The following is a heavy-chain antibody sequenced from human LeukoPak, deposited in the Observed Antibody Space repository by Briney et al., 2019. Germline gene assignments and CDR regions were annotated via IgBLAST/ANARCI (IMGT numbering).Heavy chain of an antibody. D-gene: IGHD3-10*01. J-gene: IGHJ6*03. V-gene: IGHV4-34*01. CDR1: GGSFGGYY. Sequence: PSETLSLTCAVYGGSFGGYYWSWIRQPPGKGLEWIGEINDSGSTNYNPSLKSRVTISVDTSKNQFSLKLSSVTAADTAVYYCARVYGSGYYMDVWGKGTTVTISS. CDR2: INDSGST. CDR3: ARVYGSGYYMDV.